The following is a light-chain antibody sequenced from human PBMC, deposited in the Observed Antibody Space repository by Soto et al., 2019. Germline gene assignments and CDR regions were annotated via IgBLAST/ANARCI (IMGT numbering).Light chain of an antibody. CDR1: QSVSSNY. CDR2: GAS. V-gene: IGKV3-20*01. J-gene: IGKJ1*01. Sequence: EIVLTQSPGTLSLSPGERATLSCRARQSVSSNYLAWYQQKPGQAPRLLIYGASNRITGIPDRFSGSGSGTDFTLTISRLEPEDFAVYHCQQYGSPPRTFGQGTKVEIK. CDR3: QQYGSPPRT.